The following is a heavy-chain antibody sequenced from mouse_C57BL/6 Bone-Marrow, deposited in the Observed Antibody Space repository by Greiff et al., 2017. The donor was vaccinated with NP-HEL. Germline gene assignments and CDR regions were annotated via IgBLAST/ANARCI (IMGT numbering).Heavy chain of an antibody. Sequence: VQRVESGPGLVKPSQSLFLTCSITGFPITSGYYWIWIRQSPGKPLEWMGYITHSGETFYNPSLQSPISITRETSKNQFFLQLNSVTTEDTAMYYCAGDSAGYAMDYWGQGTSVTVSS. J-gene: IGHJ4*01. CDR3: AGDSAGYAMDY. CDR1: GFPITSGYY. V-gene: IGHV12-3*01. CDR2: ITHSGET.